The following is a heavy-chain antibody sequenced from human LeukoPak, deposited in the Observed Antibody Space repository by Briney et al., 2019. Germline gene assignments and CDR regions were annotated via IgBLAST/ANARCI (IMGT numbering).Heavy chain of an antibody. CDR1: GYTFTGYY. D-gene: IGHD1-26*01. CDR3: ARDQRGRWFDP. J-gene: IGHJ5*02. V-gene: IGHV1-2*02. Sequence: VATVKVSCKASGYTFTGYYMHWVRQAPGQGLEWMGWINPNSGGTSYAQKFQGRVTMTRDTSITTAYMELSRLRSDDTAVYYCARDQRGRWFDPWGQGTLVTVSS. CDR2: INPNSGGT.